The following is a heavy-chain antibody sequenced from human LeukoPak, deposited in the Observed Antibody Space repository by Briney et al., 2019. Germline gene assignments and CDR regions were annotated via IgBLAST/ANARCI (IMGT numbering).Heavy chain of an antibody. J-gene: IGHJ4*02. Sequence: AASVQVSCKASAGTSSSYAISWVRQPPGQGLEWMGRIIPIFGIANYAQNFQGSVTITADKSTSTAYMELSSLRSEDTAVYYCARDQEMAQGGYWGQGTLVTVSS. D-gene: IGHD5-24*01. CDR2: IIPIFGIA. CDR3: ARDQEMAQGGY. V-gene: IGHV1-69*04. CDR1: AGTSSSYA.